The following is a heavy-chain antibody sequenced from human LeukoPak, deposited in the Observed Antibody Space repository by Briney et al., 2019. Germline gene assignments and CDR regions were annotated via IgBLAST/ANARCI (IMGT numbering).Heavy chain of an antibody. Sequence: PSETLSLTCTVSGYSISSGYYWGWIRQPPGKGLEWIGSIYHSGSTYYNPSLKSRVTISVDTSKNQFSLKLSSVTAADTAVYYCARDSSGWYFDWFDPWGQGTLVTVSS. V-gene: IGHV4-38-2*02. CDR2: IYHSGST. CDR1: GYSISSGYY. CDR3: ARDSSGWYFDWFDP. J-gene: IGHJ5*02. D-gene: IGHD6-19*01.